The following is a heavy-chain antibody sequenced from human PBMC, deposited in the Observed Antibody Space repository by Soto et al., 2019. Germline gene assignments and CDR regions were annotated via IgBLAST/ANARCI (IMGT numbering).Heavy chain of an antibody. J-gene: IGHJ6*02. CDR2: IDPSDSYT. CDR3: ARADFYTDYGGNSGWNPKRRNYYYGMDV. D-gene: IGHD4-17*01. V-gene: IGHV5-10-1*01. CDR1: GYSFTSYW. Sequence: PGESLKISCKGSGYSFTSYWISWVRQMPGKALEWMGRIDPSDSYTNYSPSFQGHVTISADKSISTAYLQWSSLKASDTAMYYCARADFYTDYGGNSGWNPKRRNYYYGMDVWGQGTTVTVSS.